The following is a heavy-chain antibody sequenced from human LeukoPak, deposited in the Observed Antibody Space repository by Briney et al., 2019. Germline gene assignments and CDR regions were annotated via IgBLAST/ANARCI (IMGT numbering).Heavy chain of an antibody. D-gene: IGHD2/OR15-2a*01. Sequence: GGSLRLSCAASGFTFSSYSMNWVRQAPGKGLEWVSSISSSSSYIYYADSVKGRFTISRDNAKNSLYLQMNSLRAEDTAVYYCARDLSYYYYMDVWGKGTTVTVSS. CDR3: ARDLSYYYYMDV. J-gene: IGHJ6*03. CDR1: GFTFSSYS. CDR2: ISSSSSYI. V-gene: IGHV3-21*04.